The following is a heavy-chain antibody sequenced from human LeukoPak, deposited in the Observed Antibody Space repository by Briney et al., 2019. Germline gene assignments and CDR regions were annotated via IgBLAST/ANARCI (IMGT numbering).Heavy chain of an antibody. CDR3: AKGALAIVATIPFDY. CDR1: GCTFSSYG. D-gene: IGHD5-12*01. Sequence: GGSLRLSCAASGCTFSSYGMHWVRQAPGKGLEWVAVISYDGSNKYYADSVKGRFTISRDNSKNTLYLQMNSLRAEDTAVYYCAKGALAIVATIPFDYWGQGTLVTVSS. V-gene: IGHV3-30*18. CDR2: ISYDGSNK. J-gene: IGHJ4*02.